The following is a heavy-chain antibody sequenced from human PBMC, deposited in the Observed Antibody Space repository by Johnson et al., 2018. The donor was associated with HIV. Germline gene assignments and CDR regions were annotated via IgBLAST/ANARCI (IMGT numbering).Heavy chain of an antibody. Sequence: EVQLVESGGGVVRPGGSLRLSCAASGFTFDDYGMTWVRQVPGKGLEWVSGINWNGGTTAYADSVKGRFTISRDNAKTSLFLQMNSLRAEDTAFYHCVKGFRRYLKFGGGLLDAFDLWGLGTMVTVSS. J-gene: IGHJ3*01. CDR1: GFTFDDYG. CDR3: VKGFRRYLKFGGGLLDAFDL. D-gene: IGHD3-9*01. V-gene: IGHV3-20*01. CDR2: INWNGGTT.